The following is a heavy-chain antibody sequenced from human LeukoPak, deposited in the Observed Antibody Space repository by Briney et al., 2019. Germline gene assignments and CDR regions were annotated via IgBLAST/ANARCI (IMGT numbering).Heavy chain of an antibody. J-gene: IGHJ5*02. V-gene: IGHV4-59*01. CDR1: GGSISSYY. CDR2: IYYSGST. D-gene: IGHD3-22*01. Sequence: SETLSLTCTVSGGSISSYYWSWIRQPPGKGLEWIGYIYYSGSTNYNPSLKSRVTISVDTSKNQFSLKLSSVTAADTAVYYCARGDSSGLGWFDPWGQGTLVTVSS. CDR3: ARGDSSGLGWFDP.